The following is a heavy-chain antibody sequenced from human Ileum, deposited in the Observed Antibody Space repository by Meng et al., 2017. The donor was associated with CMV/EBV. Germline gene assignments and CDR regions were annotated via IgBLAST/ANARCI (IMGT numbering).Heavy chain of an antibody. D-gene: IGHD6-19*01. Sequence: ASVKVSCKASGGTFSSYTISWVRQAPGQGLEWMGGFDPEDGETIYAQKFQGRVTMTEDTSTDTAYMELSSLRSEDTAVYYCATVSGWSGAGDYWGQGTLVTVSS. V-gene: IGHV1-24*01. CDR1: GGTFSSYT. J-gene: IGHJ4*02. CDR2: FDPEDGET. CDR3: ATVSGWSGAGDY.